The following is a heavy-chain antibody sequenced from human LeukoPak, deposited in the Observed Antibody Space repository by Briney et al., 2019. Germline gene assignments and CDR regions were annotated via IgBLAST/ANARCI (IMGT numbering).Heavy chain of an antibody. Sequence: KASETLSLTCSVSGDSMRDTSYYWGWIRQPPGKGLEWIGHVYSSGSTYYNPSLESRVTISLDTSKKHFALKLNSGTPADTAVHYCARLGAGLNFDLWGRGTLVTVSS. J-gene: IGHJ2*01. V-gene: IGHV4-39*06. D-gene: IGHD3-10*01. CDR2: VYSSGST. CDR1: GDSMRDTSYY. CDR3: ARLGAGLNFDL.